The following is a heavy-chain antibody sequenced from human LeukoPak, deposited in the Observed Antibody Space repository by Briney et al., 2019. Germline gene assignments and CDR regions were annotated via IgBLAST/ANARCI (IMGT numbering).Heavy chain of an antibody. D-gene: IGHD3-10*01. V-gene: IGHV3-30*18. Sequence: GGSLRLSCAASGFTFSSYGMHWVRQAPGKGLEWVAVISYDGSNKYYADSVKGRFTISRDNSKNTLYLQMNSLRAEDTAVHYCAKAGDYGSGSYLGDAFDIWGQGTMVTVSS. CDR2: ISYDGSNK. J-gene: IGHJ3*02. CDR1: GFTFSSYG. CDR3: AKAGDYGSGSYLGDAFDI.